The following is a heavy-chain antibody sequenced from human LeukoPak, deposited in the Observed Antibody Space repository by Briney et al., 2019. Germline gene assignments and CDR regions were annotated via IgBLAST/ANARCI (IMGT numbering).Heavy chain of an antibody. V-gene: IGHV3-21*04. CDR1: GFTFSSYS. Sequence: TGGSLRLSCAASGFTFSSYSMNWVRQAPGKGLEWVSSISSSSSYIYYADSVKGRFTISRDNAKNSLYLQMNSLRAEDTAVYYCAKDNAYSSGWLYYFDYWGQGTLVTVSS. J-gene: IGHJ4*02. CDR3: AKDNAYSSGWLYYFDY. D-gene: IGHD6-19*01. CDR2: ISSSSSYI.